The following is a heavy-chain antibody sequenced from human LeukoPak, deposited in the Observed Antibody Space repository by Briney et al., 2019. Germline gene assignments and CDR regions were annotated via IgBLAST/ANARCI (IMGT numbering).Heavy chain of an antibody. D-gene: IGHD6-13*01. CDR1: GFTFSSYH. Sequence: GGSLRLSCEVSGFTFSSYHMNWVRQAPGKGLEWVSSIGSSGSYIYYADSLTGRFTISRDNAKNSLYLQMNSLRADDTAVYYCARVAEAAAFDYWGQGTMVTVSS. CDR3: ARVAEAAAFDY. V-gene: IGHV3-21*01. J-gene: IGHJ4*02. CDR2: IGSSGSYI.